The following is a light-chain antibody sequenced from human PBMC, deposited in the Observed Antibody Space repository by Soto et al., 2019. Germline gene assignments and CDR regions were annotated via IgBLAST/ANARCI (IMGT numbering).Light chain of an antibody. CDR1: QSISNW. CDR2: DGS. V-gene: IGKV1-5*01. CDR3: QQYNTYST. Sequence: DVQMTQSPSTLSASVGDRVTITCRASQSISNWLAWYQQKPGKAPNLLIFDGSSLESGVPARFSGSGSGTEFTLTISSLQPDDFATYYCQQYNTYSTFGQGTRLEI. J-gene: IGKJ5*01.